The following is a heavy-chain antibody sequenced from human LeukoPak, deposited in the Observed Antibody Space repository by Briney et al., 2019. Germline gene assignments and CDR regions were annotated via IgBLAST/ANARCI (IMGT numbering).Heavy chain of an antibody. D-gene: IGHD3-22*01. CDR2: IHAGGTT. J-gene: IGHJ4*02. Sequence: GGSLRLSCTASGFTVSTYYMTWVRQAPGKGLEWVSVIHAGGTTNYADSVKGRFTISRDNSKNTLYLQMNSLRAEDTAVYYCARDSPDYYDSSGQDYWGQGTLVTVSS. CDR3: ARDSPDYYDSSGQDY. V-gene: IGHV3-53*01. CDR1: GFTVSTYY.